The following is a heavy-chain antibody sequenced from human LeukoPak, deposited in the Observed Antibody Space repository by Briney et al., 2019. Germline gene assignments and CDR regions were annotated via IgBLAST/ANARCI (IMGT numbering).Heavy chain of an antibody. Sequence: SETLSLTCTVSGGSLSSYYWSWIRQPPGKGLEWIGYIYYSGSTNYNPSLKSRVTISVDTSKNQFSLKLSSVTAADTAVYYCARDAPYNWNDADYMDVWGKGTTVTVSS. CDR3: ARDAPYNWNDADYMDV. CDR2: IYYSGST. J-gene: IGHJ6*03. D-gene: IGHD1-1*01. V-gene: IGHV4-59*01. CDR1: GGSLSSYY.